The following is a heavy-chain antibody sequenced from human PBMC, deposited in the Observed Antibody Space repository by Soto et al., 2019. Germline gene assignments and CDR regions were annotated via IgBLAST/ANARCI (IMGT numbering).Heavy chain of an antibody. J-gene: IGHJ4*02. Sequence: EVQLVESGGGLVQPGGSLRLSCATSGFTLSSYWMSWVRQAPGKGLELVANIKRDGSEKYYVDSVPGRFTISRDNAKNSLYLQMNSLRAEDTALYYCARDCSGGICYGYYFDYWGQGTLVTVSS. CDR3: ARDCSGGICYGYYFDY. CDR2: IKRDGSEK. D-gene: IGHD2-15*01. V-gene: IGHV3-7*01. CDR1: GFTLSSYW.